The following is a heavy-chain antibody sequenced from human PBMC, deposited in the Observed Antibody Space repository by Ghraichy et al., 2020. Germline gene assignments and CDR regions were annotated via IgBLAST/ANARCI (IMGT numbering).Heavy chain of an antibody. J-gene: IGHJ4*02. D-gene: IGHD2-15*01. V-gene: IGHV3-9*01. CDR3: ARARYCSGGSCYYFDY. CDR1: GFTFDDYA. Sequence: GGSLRLSCAASGFTFDDYAMHWVRQAPGKGLEWVSGISWNSGSIGYADSVKGRFTISRDNAKNSLYLQMNSLRAEDTALYYCARARYCSGGSCYYFDYWGQGTLVTVSS. CDR2: ISWNSGSI.